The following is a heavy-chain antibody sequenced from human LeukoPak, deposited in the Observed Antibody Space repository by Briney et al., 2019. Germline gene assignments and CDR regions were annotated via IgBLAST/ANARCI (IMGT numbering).Heavy chain of an antibody. CDR3: AKFSYGDSPSGMDV. CDR1: GITLSNYG. D-gene: IGHD4-17*01. V-gene: IGHV3-23*01. CDR2: ISGSGGST. Sequence: GGSLRLSCAVSGITLSNYGMSWVRQAPGKGLGWVSAISGSGGSTYYADSVKGRFTISRDNSKNTLYLQMNSLRAEDTAVYYCAKFSYGDSPSGMDVWGQGTTVTVSS. J-gene: IGHJ6*02.